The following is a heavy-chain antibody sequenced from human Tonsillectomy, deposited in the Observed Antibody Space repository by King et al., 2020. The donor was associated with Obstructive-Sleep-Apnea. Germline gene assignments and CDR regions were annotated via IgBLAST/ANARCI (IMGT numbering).Heavy chain of an antibody. V-gene: IGHV1-46*01. CDR2: INPSGGST. CDR1: GYSFTSYY. CDR3: AREPLDTVLVTVYYGMDV. D-gene: IGHD5-18*01. J-gene: IGHJ6*02. Sequence: VQLVESWAEVKKPGASVKVSCKASGYSFTSYYMHWVRQAPGQGLEWMGIINPSGGSTTYAQKLQGRVTMNRDTSTSTVYMELSSLRSEDTAVYYCAREPLDTVLVTVYYGMDVWGQGTTVTVSS.